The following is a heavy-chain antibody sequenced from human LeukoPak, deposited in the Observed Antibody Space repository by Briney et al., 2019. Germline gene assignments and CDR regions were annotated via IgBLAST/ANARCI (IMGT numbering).Heavy chain of an antibody. Sequence: GASVKVSCKASGHTFTSYDINWVRQATGQGLEWMGWMNPNSGNTAYAQKFQGRVTMTRNTSISTAYMELSSLRSEDTAVYYCAREDYYDSASFDPWGQGTLVTVSS. CDR2: MNPNSGNT. D-gene: IGHD3-22*01. CDR3: AREDYYDSASFDP. J-gene: IGHJ5*02. V-gene: IGHV1-8*02. CDR1: GHTFTSYD.